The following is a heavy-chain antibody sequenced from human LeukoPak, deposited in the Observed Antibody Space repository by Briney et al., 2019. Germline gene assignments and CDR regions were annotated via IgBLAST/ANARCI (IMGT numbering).Heavy chain of an antibody. J-gene: IGHJ4*02. CDR1: GYPFTGYY. Sequence: ASVNVSCKASGYPFTGYYIHWVRQAPGQGLEWMGWINPNSGGTNYAQKFQGRVTMTSDTSITTAYMDLSRLTSDDTAVYYCAGEISDCASAYWGQGTLVTVSS. D-gene: IGHD2-21*02. V-gene: IGHV1-2*02. CDR3: AGEISDCASAY. CDR2: INPNSGGT.